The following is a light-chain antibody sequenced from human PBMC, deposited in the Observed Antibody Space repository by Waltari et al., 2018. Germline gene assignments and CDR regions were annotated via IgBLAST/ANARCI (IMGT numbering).Light chain of an antibody. CDR3: CTYAGSSTYA. V-gene: IGLV2-23*02. CDR2: DVT. CDR1: SNDVGYYSL. J-gene: IGLJ1*01. Sequence: QSALTQPASVSGSPGQSTTISCTGTSNDVGYYSLVSWYQQPPGNAPRLIIYDVTQRPSGVSDRFSGSKSGNPAFLTISGLQAEDEADYHCCTYAGSSTYAFGTGTTVSVL.